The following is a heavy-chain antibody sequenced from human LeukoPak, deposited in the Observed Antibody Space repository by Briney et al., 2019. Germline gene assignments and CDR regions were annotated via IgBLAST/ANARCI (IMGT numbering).Heavy chain of an antibody. CDR3: ARDTLFDY. V-gene: IGHV3-48*04. J-gene: IGHJ4*02. CDR1: GFTFSTYS. CDR2: ISSSISTM. Sequence: GGSLRLSCAASGFTFSTYSMNWVRQAPGKGLEWVSYISSSISTMYYADSVKGRFTISRDNAKNSLYLLMDSLRAEDTAVYYCARDTLFDYWGQGTLVTVSS.